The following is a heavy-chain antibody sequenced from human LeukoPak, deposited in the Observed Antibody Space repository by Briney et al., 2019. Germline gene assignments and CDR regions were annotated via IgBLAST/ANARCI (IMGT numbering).Heavy chain of an antibody. CDR1: GYTFTAYY. Sequence: ASVKVSCKACGYTFTAYYIHWVRQAPGQGLEWMGRINPNSGGTNYAQKFQGRVTMTRDTSISTAYMELSRLRSDDTAVYFCARPWEITMSERSYNWFDSWGKGTLVTVSS. V-gene: IGHV1-2*02. D-gene: IGHD1-26*01. CDR3: ARPWEITMSERSYNWFDS. J-gene: IGHJ5*01. CDR2: INPNSGGT.